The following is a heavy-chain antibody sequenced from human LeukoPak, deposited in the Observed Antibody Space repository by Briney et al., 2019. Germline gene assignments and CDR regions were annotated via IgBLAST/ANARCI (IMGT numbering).Heavy chain of an antibody. J-gene: IGHJ3*01. Sequence: GGSLRLSCAASGFTFSSYSMNWVRQAPGKGLEWVGRIKSKTDGGTTDYAAPVKGRFTISRDDSKNTLYLQMNSLKTEDTAVYYCTTDRHYYDSSGYKDWGQGTMVTVSS. CDR1: GFTFSSYS. V-gene: IGHV3-15*01. CDR3: TTDRHYYDSSGYKD. D-gene: IGHD3-22*01. CDR2: IKSKTDGGTT.